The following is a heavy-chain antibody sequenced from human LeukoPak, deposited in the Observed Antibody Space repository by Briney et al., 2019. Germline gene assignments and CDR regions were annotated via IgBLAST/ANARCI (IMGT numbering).Heavy chain of an antibody. Sequence: PSQTLSLTCTVSGGSINNGDYYWSWVRQPPGKGLEWIGYIYYSGSTYYNPSLKSRVSISLDTSKNQFSLRLSSATAADTAVYYCAGAGDFDSWGQGILVTVSS. V-gene: IGHV4-30-4*01. CDR2: IYYSGST. CDR1: GGSINNGDYY. CDR3: AGAGDFDS. J-gene: IGHJ4*02. D-gene: IGHD7-27*01.